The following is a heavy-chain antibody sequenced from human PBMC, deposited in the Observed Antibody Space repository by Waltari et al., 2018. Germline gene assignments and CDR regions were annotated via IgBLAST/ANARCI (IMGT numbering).Heavy chain of an antibody. V-gene: IGHV3-74*01. Sequence: EVQLVESGGGLVQPGGSLRLSCAASGLTFSSYWMHWVRQVPGKGLVGVPAITSDGGRTRYADSVKGRFTISRDNAKNTLYLQMNSLRADDTAVYYCASHRPGGYGMDVWGHGTTVTVSS. D-gene: IGHD2-15*01. J-gene: IGHJ6*02. CDR2: ITSDGGRT. CDR1: GLTFSSYW. CDR3: ASHRPGGYGMDV.